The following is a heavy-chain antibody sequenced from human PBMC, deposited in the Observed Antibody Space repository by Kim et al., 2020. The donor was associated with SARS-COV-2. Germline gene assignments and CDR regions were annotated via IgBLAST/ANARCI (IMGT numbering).Heavy chain of an antibody. V-gene: IGHV3-74*01. Sequence: SYADSVRGRFTISRDNAKNTVYLQMDSLRAEDTAVYFCARDKGYGTFDIWGPGTMVTVSS. CDR3: ARDKGYGTFDI. D-gene: IGHD6-13*01. J-gene: IGHJ3*02.